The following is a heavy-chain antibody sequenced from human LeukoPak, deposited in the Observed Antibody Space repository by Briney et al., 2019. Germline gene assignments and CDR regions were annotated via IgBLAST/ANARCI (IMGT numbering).Heavy chain of an antibody. CDR2: IYYSGST. J-gene: IGHJ6*03. CDR3: AREDPYYYYYMDV. CDR1: GGSISSGSYY. Sequence: SETLSLTCTVSGGSISSGSYYWSWIRQPPGKGLEWIGSIYYSGSTYYNPSLKSRVTISVDTSKNQFSLKLSSVTAADTAVYYCAREDPYYYYYMDVWGKGTTVTVSS. V-gene: IGHV4-39*07.